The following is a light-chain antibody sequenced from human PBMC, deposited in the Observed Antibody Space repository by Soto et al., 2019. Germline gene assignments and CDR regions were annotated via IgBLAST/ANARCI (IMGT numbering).Light chain of an antibody. CDR1: SSDIGSYNR. CDR3: CSLTTSHTYV. CDR2: EVN. J-gene: IGLJ1*01. Sequence: QSALTQPPSVSGSPGQSVTISCTGISSDIGSYNRVSWYQQPPGTAPKLMIYEVNNRPSGVPDRFSGSTSGNTASLTISGLQAEDEADYYCCSLTTSHTYVFGSGTKVTVL. V-gene: IGLV2-18*02.